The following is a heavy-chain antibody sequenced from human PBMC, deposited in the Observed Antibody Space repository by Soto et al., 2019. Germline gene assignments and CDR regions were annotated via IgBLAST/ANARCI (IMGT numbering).Heavy chain of an antibody. J-gene: IGHJ6*02. CDR3: ARGEVDWIPPGIYYYYGMDV. V-gene: IGHV1-8*01. D-gene: IGHD3-9*01. CDR2: MNPNSGNT. CDR1: GYTFTSYD. Sequence: ASVKVSCKASGYTFTSYDINWVRQATGQGLEWMGWMNPNSGNTGYAQKFQGRVTMTRNTSISTAYMELSSLRSEDTAVYYCARGEVDWIPPGIYYYYGMDVWGQGTTVTSP.